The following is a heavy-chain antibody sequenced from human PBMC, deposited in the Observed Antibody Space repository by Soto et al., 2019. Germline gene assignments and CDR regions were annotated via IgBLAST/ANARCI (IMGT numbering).Heavy chain of an antibody. J-gene: IGHJ6*02. Sequence: PSETLSLTCTVAGDSISSRSYYWGWIRQPPGKGLEWIGSIYYSATTYYNPSLKSRVTISVDTSKNQFSLSLNPVTAADTAVYYCARSSYYGSGSYSGMDVWGQGTTVTVSS. CDR3: ARSSYYGSGSYSGMDV. D-gene: IGHD3-10*01. CDR2: IYYSATT. CDR1: GDSISSRSYY. V-gene: IGHV4-39*01.